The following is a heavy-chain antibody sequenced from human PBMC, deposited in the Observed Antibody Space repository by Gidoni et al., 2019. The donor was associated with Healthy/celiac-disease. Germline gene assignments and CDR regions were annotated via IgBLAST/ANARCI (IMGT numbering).Heavy chain of an antibody. V-gene: IGHV3-23*01. CDR3: ATAYYDFWSGQKTYWYFDL. Sequence: EVQLLESGGGLVQPGGSLRLSWSASGFTFSSYAMRWVRQAPGKGLEWVSAISGSGGSTYYADSVKGRFTISRDNSKNTLYLQMNSLRAEDTAVYYCATAYYDFWSGQKTYWYFDLWGRGTLVTVSS. D-gene: IGHD3-3*01. CDR1: GFTFSSYA. J-gene: IGHJ2*01. CDR2: ISGSGGST.